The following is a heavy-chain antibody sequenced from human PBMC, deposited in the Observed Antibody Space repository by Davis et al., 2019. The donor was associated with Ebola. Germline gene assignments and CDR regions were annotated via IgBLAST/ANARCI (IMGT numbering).Heavy chain of an antibody. CDR3: ATHGHYANFPY. Sequence: GESLKISCKGSGYTFSNHWINWVRQMPGKGLEWMGRIDPSDSYTNFSPSFQGHVTISVDNSIRTVYLHWSSLKASDTAIYYCATHGHYANFPYWGQGTLVTVSS. D-gene: IGHD4-17*01. J-gene: IGHJ4*02. CDR1: GYTFSNHW. CDR2: IDPSDSYT. V-gene: IGHV5-10-1*01.